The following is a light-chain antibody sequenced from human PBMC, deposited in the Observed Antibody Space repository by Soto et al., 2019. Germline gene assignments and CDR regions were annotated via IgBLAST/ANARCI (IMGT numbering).Light chain of an antibody. CDR3: ISYAGSNILV. CDR1: SSDVGGYNY. J-gene: IGLJ2*01. CDR2: EVS. V-gene: IGLV2-8*01. Sequence: QSALTQPPSASGSPGQSVTISCTGTSSDVGGYNYVSWYQQHPGKAPKLMIYEVSKRPSGVPDRFSGSKSGNTASLTVSGLQAEDEADYYCISYAGSNILVFGGGTQRTVL.